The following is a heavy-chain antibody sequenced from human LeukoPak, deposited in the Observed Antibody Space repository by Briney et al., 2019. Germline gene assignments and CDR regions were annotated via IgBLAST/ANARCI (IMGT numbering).Heavy chain of an antibody. CDR3: ARKTGDC. J-gene: IGHJ4*02. CDR2: IKQDGSKK. Sequence: GGSLRLSCVASGFPFSSYWMTWVRQAPGKGLEWVANIKQDGSKKSYVDSVKGRFTISRDNAKNSLYLQMNSLRVGDTAVYYCARKTGDCWGQGTLVIVSS. V-gene: IGHV3-7*01. CDR1: GFPFSSYW. D-gene: IGHD1-14*01.